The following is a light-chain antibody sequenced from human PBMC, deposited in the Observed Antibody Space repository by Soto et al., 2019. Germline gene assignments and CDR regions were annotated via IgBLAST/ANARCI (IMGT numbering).Light chain of an antibody. J-gene: IGKJ1*01. Sequence: AIQVTQAAASVSASVGDRVTITCRASQGISSALGWYQQKPGQAPKLLIYAASTLQSGVPSRFSGSGFGTDFTLTINSLQPEDFAPYYCPLYYAYLWAFGQGTKVDIK. CDR2: AAS. CDR3: PLYYAYLWA. CDR1: QGISSA. V-gene: IGKV1-6*01.